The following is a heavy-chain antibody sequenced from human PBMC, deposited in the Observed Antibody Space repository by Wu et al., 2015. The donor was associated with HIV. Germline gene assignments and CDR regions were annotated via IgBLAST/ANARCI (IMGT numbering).Heavy chain of an antibody. Sequence: QVQQQQWGAGLLKPSETLSLTCAVYGGSFNNYYWSWIRQPPGKGLQWIGEINHSGSTNYEPSLKSRVTISVDTSKNQFSLKLKSVTAADTALYYCARASVLRSPRAYYYYYMDVWGRGTTLIVSS. CDR1: GGSFNNYY. V-gene: IGHV4-34*01. D-gene: IGHD2-15*01. CDR2: INHSGST. J-gene: IGHJ6*03. CDR3: ARASVLRSPRAYYYYYMDV.